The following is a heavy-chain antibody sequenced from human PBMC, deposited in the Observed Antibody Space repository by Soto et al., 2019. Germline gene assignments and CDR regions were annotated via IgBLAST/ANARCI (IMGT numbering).Heavy chain of an antibody. J-gene: IGHJ4*02. V-gene: IGHV3-74*02. CDR1: GFTFSTYW. CDR2: INGDGTTT. CDR3: ASIPLVRAPSDY. Sequence: EVRLVESGGGLVQPGGSLRLSCAASGFTFSTYWMHWVRQAPGKGLVWVSRINGDGTTTQYADSVKGRFTISRVNAKNTLYLQMNTLRGDDTAMYYCASIPLVRAPSDYWGKGTLVTVSS. D-gene: IGHD3-10*01.